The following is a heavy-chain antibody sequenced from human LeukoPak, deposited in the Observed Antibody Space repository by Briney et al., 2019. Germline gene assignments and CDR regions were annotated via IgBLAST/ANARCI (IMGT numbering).Heavy chain of an antibody. CDR2: ISSSGDTI. CDR1: GFTFSQYP. Sequence: PGGSLRLPCAASGFTFSQYPMNWVRQAPGKGLEWVSKISSSGDTIYYADSVKGRFTISRDNAKNSLYLQMNSLRAEDTAVYHCTRDPSYYYDSTGYNWGQGTLVTVSS. CDR3: TRDPSYYYDSTGYN. V-gene: IGHV3-48*01. J-gene: IGHJ4*02. D-gene: IGHD3-22*01.